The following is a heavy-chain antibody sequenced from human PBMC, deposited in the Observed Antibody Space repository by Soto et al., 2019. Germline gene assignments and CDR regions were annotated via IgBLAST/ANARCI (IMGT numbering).Heavy chain of an antibody. D-gene: IGHD6-13*01. J-gene: IGHJ6*02. CDR2: IDPSDSYT. Sequence: GESLKISCKGSGYSFTSYWISWVRQMPGKGLEWMGRIDPSDSYTNYSPSFQGHVTISADKSISTAYLQWSSLKASDTAMYYCARVPVLDGQQLIAHYYYGMDVWGQGTTVTVSS. CDR3: ARVPVLDGQQLIAHYYYGMDV. V-gene: IGHV5-10-1*01. CDR1: GYSFTSYW.